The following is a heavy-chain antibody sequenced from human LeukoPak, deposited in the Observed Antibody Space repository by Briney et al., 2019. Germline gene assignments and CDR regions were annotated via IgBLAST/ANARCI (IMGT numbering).Heavy chain of an antibody. CDR3: ARDSSIQYDSSGYFSRGFDI. CDR1: GSSISIGYN. CDR2: VYHSGST. V-gene: IGHV4-38-2*02. Sequence: SETLSLTCAVSGSSISIGYNWGWIRQAPGKGLEWIGTVYHSGSTYHNPSLKSRVTISVDMSKNEFSLKLNSVTAADTAVYYCARDSSIQYDSSGYFSRGFDIWGQGTMVSVSS. D-gene: IGHD3-22*01. J-gene: IGHJ3*02.